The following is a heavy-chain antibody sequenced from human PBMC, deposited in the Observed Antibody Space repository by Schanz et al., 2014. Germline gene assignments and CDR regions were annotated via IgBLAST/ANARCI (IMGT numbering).Heavy chain of an antibody. CDR1: GFAFSDYG. Sequence: VQLVESGGGLIQPGGSLRLSCAASGFAFSDYGMHWVRQAPGKGLEWVAFISYDGNEKHYPDSVKGRFTISRDNSRNTLFLQMNSLRAEDTAVYYCAREGEWGYDPPRHWGQGTLVTVSS. CDR2: ISYDGNEK. J-gene: IGHJ4*02. CDR3: AREGEWGYDPPRH. D-gene: IGHD5-12*01. V-gene: IGHV3-30*03.